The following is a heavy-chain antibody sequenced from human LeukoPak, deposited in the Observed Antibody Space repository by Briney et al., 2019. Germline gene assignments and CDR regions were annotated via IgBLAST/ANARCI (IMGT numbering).Heavy chain of an antibody. CDR1: GGTFSSYA. CDR2: IIPILGIA. Sequence: GASVKVSCKASGGTFSSYAISWVRQAPGQGLEWMGRIIPILGIANYAQKFQGRVTITADKSTSTAYMELSSLRSEDTAVYYCARDKTGRQHKYFQHWGQGTLVTVSS. V-gene: IGHV1-69*04. CDR3: ARDKTGRQHKYFQH. D-gene: IGHD1-1*01. J-gene: IGHJ1*01.